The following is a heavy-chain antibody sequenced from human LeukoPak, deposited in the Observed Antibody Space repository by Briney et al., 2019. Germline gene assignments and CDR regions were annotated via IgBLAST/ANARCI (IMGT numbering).Heavy chain of an antibody. J-gene: IGHJ4*02. CDR3: ASGIGDYDY. V-gene: IGHV1-46*01. CDR2: INPSGGST. CDR1: GYTFTSYY. D-gene: IGHD1-14*01. Sequence: ASVKVSCKASGYTFTSYYMHWVRQAPGQGLEWMGIINPSGGSTSYAQKLQGRVTMTTDTSTSTAYMELRSLRSDDTAVYYCASGIGDYDYWGQGTLVTVSS.